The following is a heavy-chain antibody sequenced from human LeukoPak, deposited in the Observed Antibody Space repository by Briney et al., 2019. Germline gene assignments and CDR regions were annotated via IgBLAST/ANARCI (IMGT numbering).Heavy chain of an antibody. CDR2: IKEDGSSQ. Sequence: GGSLRLSCVASGFTFSHSWMTWVRQAPGKGLEWVGHIKEDGSSQNYADSAKGRFTISRDNAKSSLHLQMNGLRAEDTAMYYCVKDSGWFHFDSWGQGTLVTVSS. J-gene: IGHJ4*02. CDR1: GFTFSHSW. CDR3: VKDSGWFHFDS. V-gene: IGHV3-7*03. D-gene: IGHD6-19*01.